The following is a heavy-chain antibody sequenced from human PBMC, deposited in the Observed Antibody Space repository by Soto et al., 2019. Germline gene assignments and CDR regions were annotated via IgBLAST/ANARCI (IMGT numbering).Heavy chain of an antibody. CDR3: GRDLITATLRFIGWLLYGAPAY. V-gene: IGHV1-2*02. D-gene: IGHD3-3*01. CDR2: INPNSGGT. Sequence: ASVKVSCKSPGYTFTGYYMHWVRQAPGQRVECMGWINPNSGGTNYAQKFQGRVTMTRDTSISTAYIELSRLRSDDTAAYYCGRDLITATLRFIGWLLYGAPAYWSQGTLVTVSS. CDR1: GYTFTGYY. J-gene: IGHJ4*02.